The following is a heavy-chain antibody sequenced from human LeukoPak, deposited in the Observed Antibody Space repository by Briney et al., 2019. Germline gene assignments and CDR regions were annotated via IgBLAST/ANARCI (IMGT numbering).Heavy chain of an antibody. Sequence: GRSLRLSCAASGFTFSSYAMHWVRQAPGKGLEWVAVISYDGSNKYYADSVKGRFTISRDNSKNTLYLQMNSLRAEDTAVYYCAKGEDYYYYGMDVWGQGTTVTVSS. J-gene: IGHJ6*02. V-gene: IGHV3-30*04. CDR1: GFTFSSYA. CDR2: ISYDGSNK. CDR3: AKGEDYYYYGMDV.